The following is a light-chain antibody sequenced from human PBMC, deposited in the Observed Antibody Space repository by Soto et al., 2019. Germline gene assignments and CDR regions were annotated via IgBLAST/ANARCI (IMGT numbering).Light chain of an antibody. CDR2: TAS. V-gene: IGKV1-9*01. CDR3: QQYNSYRT. Sequence: IQLTQSPSSLSASVGDRVTITCRASQGISNYLAWYQQRPGKAPKLLIYTASTLQSGVPSRFSGSGSGTDFTLTISSLQPDDFATYYCQQYNSYRTFGQGTKVDIK. J-gene: IGKJ1*01. CDR1: QGISNY.